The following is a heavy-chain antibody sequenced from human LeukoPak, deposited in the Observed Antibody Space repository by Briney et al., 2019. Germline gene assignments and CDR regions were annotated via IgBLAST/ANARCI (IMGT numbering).Heavy chain of an antibody. CDR2: ISSSSSYI. D-gene: IGHD4-17*01. CDR1: GXTFSSYS. CDR3: ARAPPSDYGDYGEVGYYYYGMDV. Sequence: GGSLRLSCAASGXTFSSYSMNWVRQAPGKGLEWVSSISSSSSYIYYADSVKGRFTISGDNAKNSLYLQMNSLRAEDTAVYYCARAPPSDYGDYGEVGYYYYGMDVWGQGTTVTVSS. V-gene: IGHV3-21*01. J-gene: IGHJ6*02.